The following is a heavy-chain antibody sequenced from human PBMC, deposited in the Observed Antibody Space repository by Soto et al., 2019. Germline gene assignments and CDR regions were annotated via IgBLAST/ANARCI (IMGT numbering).Heavy chain of an antibody. J-gene: IGHJ5*02. D-gene: IGHD6-19*01. V-gene: IGHV3-33*01. Sequence: GGSLRLSCAASGFTFSSYGMHWVRQAPGKGLEWVAVIWYDGSNKYYADSVKGRFTISRDNSKNTLYLQMNSLRAEDTAVYYCARDVGSSGWPPGLTGFDPWGQGTLVTVAS. CDR2: IWYDGSNK. CDR3: ARDVGSSGWPPGLTGFDP. CDR1: GFTFSSYG.